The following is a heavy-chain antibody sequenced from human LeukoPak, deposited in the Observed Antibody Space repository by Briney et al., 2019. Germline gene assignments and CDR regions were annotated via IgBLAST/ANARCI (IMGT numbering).Heavy chain of an antibody. CDR3: TTETLLNGYYGSGSYPDY. J-gene: IGHJ4*02. D-gene: IGHD3-10*01. CDR1: GFTFSNAW. Sequence: GGSLRLSCAASGFTFSNAWMSWVRQAPGKGLEWVGRIKSKTDGGTTDYAAPVKGRFTISRDDSKNTLYLQMNSLKTEDTAVYYCTTETLLNGYYGSGSYPDYWGQGTLVTVSS. CDR2: IKSKTDGGTT. V-gene: IGHV3-15*01.